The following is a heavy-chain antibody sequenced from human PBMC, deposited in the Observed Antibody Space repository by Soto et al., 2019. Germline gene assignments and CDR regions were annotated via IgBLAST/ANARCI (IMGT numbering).Heavy chain of an antibody. J-gene: IGHJ5*02. V-gene: IGHV4-30-4*01. CDR2: IYYSGST. CDR3: ARGPNSYDFWSGYYRSWFDP. CDR1: GGSISSGDYY. D-gene: IGHD3-3*01. Sequence: SETLSLTCTVSGGSISSGDYYWSWIRQPPGKGLEWIGYIYYSGSTYYNPSLKSRVTISVDTSKNQFSLKLSSVTAADTAVYYCARGPNSYDFWSGYYRSWFDPWGQGTLVTVSS.